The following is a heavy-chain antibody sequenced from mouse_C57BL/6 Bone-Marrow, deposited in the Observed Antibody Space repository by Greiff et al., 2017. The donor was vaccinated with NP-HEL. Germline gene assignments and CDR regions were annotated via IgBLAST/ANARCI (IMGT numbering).Heavy chain of an antibody. CDR2: IYPGNSDT. V-gene: IGHV1-5*01. CDR3: TRGSYYGSSYGFAY. D-gene: IGHD1-1*01. Sequence: VQLKQSGTVLARPGASVKMSCKTSGYTFTSYWMHWVNQRPGQGLEWIVAIYPGNSDTSYNQKFKGKAKLTAVTSASTAYMELSSLTNEDSAVYYCTRGSYYGSSYGFAYWGQGTLVTVSA. J-gene: IGHJ3*01. CDR1: GYTFTSYW.